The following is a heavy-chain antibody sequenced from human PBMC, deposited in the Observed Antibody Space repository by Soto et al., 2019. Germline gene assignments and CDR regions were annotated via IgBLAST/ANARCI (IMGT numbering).Heavy chain of an antibody. J-gene: IGHJ6*02. CDR2: INAGNGNT. CDR1: GYTFTSYA. V-gene: IGHV1-3*01. CDR3: ARGFSDFWSGYYGTGYYYYGMDV. Sequence: ASVKVSCKASGYTFTSYAMHWVRQAPGQRLEWMGWINAGNGNTKYSQKFQGRVTITRDTSASTAYMELSSLRSEDTAVYYCARGFSDFWSGYYGTGYYYYGMDVWCQGTTVTVSS. D-gene: IGHD3-3*01.